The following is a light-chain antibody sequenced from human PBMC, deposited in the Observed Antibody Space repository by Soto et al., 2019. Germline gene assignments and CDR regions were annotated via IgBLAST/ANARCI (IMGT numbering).Light chain of an antibody. J-gene: IGKJ1*01. CDR2: DDS. V-gene: IGKV1-5*01. CDR1: QSISSW. Sequence: QMTQSPASLSASVGDRVTITCRASQSISSWLAWYHQKQGKEPKLLIYDDSSLESGVPSRFSGSGSGTEFTLPISSLQPDDFATYYCQQYNSYSPWTFGQGTKVDIK. CDR3: QQYNSYSPWT.